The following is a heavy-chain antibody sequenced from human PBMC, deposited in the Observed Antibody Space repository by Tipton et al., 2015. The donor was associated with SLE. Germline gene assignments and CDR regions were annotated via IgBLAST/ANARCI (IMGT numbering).Heavy chain of an antibody. J-gene: IGHJ6*02. D-gene: IGHD1-26*01. Sequence: SLRLSCAASGFTFSSYSMNWVRQAPGKGLEWVSSISSSSSYIYYADSVKGRFTISRDNAKNSLYLQMNSLRAEDTAVYYCAGELVPYYYGMDVWGQGTTVTVSS. V-gene: IGHV3-21*01. CDR2: ISSSSSYI. CDR3: AGELVPYYYGMDV. CDR1: GFTFSSYS.